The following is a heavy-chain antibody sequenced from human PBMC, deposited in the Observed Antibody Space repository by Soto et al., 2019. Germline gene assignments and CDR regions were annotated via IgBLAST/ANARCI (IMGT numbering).Heavy chain of an antibody. Sequence: SETLSLTCTVSGGSISSYYWIWIRQPAGKGLEWIGRIYTSGSTNYNPSLKSRVTMSVDTSKNQFSLKLSSVTAADTAVYYCARGEEESFGELLFGFYYWGQGTLVTVSS. V-gene: IGHV4-4*07. D-gene: IGHD3-10*01. J-gene: IGHJ4*02. CDR1: GGSISSYY. CDR2: IYTSGST. CDR3: ARGEEESFGELLFGFYY.